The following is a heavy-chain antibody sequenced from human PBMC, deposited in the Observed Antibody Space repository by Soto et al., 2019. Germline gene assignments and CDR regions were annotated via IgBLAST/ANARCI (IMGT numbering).Heavy chain of an antibody. CDR2: IIPILGIA. CDR3: ARVPVVACFFQAEDGIGDL. Sequence: VRQAPGQGLEWMGRIIPILGIANYAQKFQGRVTITADKSTSTAYMELNSLRTEVTAVYYCARVPVVACFFQAEDGIGDL. D-gene: IGHD2-2*01. J-gene: IGHJ2*01. V-gene: IGHV1-69*04.